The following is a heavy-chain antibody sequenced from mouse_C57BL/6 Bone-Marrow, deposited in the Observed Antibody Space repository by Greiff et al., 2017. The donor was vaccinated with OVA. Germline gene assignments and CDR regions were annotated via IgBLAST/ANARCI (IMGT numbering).Heavy chain of an antibody. Sequence: VKLQESGAELVRPGTSVKMSCKASGYTFTNYWIGWAKQRPGHGLEWIGDIYPGGGYTNYNEKFKGKATLTADKSSSTAYMQFSSLTSEDSAIYYCARSRSLYAMDYWGQGTSVTVSS. J-gene: IGHJ4*01. CDR1: GYTFTNYW. CDR2: IYPGGGYT. CDR3: ARSRSLYAMDY. V-gene: IGHV1-63*01.